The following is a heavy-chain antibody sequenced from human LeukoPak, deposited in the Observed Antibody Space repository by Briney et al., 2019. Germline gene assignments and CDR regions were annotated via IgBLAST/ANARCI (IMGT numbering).Heavy chain of an antibody. Sequence: GGSLRLSCAASGFTFSSYAMSWVRQAPGKGLEWVSAISGSGGSTYYADSVKGRFTISRDNSKNTLYLQMNSLRAEDTAVYYCAKGATDYDYVWGSYRYTTYYYYGMDVWGQGTTVTVSS. J-gene: IGHJ6*02. CDR3: AKGATDYDYVWGSYRYTTYYYYGMDV. CDR2: ISGSGGST. D-gene: IGHD3-16*02. CDR1: GFTFSSYA. V-gene: IGHV3-23*01.